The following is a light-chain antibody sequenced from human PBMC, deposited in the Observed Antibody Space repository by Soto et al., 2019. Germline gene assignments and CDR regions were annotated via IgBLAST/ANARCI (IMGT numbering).Light chain of an antibody. V-gene: IGLV1-51*01. Sequence: QAVLTQPPSVSAAPGQKVTISCSGSSSNIGNNYVSWYQQLPGTAPKLLIYDNNKRPSGIPDRFPGSKSGTSGTLDITGLQTGDEADYYCATWDYSLTGEVFGGGTQLTVL. CDR3: ATWDYSLTGEV. CDR1: SSNIGNNY. J-gene: IGLJ2*01. CDR2: DNN.